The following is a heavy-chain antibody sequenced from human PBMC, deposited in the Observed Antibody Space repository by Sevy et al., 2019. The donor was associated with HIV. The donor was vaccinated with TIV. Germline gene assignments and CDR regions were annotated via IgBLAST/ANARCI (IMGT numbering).Heavy chain of an antibody. D-gene: IGHD3-3*01. CDR2: MKEDGSER. Sequence: GGSLRLSCAASGFTFSSYWMSWVRQAPGKGLEWVATMKEDGSERNYVDSVKGRFTISRDNAKNTLYLQMNSLRAEDTAVYYCARDRLGITISAEWGGGMDVWGQGTTVTVSS. J-gene: IGHJ6*02. V-gene: IGHV3-7*01. CDR1: GFTFSSYW. CDR3: ARDRLGITISAEWGGGMDV.